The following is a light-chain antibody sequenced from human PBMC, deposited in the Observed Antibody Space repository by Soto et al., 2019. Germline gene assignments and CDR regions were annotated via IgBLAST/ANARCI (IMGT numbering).Light chain of an antibody. CDR3: CSYAGSSTL. Sequence: QSVLTQPASVSGSPGQSITISCTGTSSDVGSYNLVSWYQQHPDKAPKLMIYEVSKRPSGVSNRFSGSKSGNTASLTISGLQAEDEADYYCCSYAGSSTLFGGGTQLTVL. V-gene: IGLV2-23*02. CDR1: SSDVGSYNL. J-gene: IGLJ2*01. CDR2: EVS.